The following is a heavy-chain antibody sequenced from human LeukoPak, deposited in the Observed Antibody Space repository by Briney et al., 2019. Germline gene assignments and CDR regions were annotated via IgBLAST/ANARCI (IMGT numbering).Heavy chain of an antibody. Sequence: GGSLRLSCAASGFTFSSYAMSWVRQAPGKGLEWVSAISGSGGSTYYADSVKGRFTISRDNSKNSLYLQMNSLRAEDTAMYYCVCRYFDWLSRFDPWGQGTLVTVSS. CDR1: GFTFSSYA. D-gene: IGHD3-9*01. V-gene: IGHV3-23*01. J-gene: IGHJ5*02. CDR3: VCRYFDWLSRFDP. CDR2: ISGSGGST.